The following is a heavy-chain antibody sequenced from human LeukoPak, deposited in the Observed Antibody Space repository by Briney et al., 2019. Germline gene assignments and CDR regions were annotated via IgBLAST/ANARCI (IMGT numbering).Heavy chain of an antibody. V-gene: IGHV3-33*01. CDR1: GFTFSSYG. CDR2: IWYDGSNK. Sequence: GGSLRLSCAASGFTFSSYGMHWVRQAPGKGLEWVAVIWYDGSNKYYADSVKGRFTISRDNSKSTLYLQMNSLRAEDTAVYYCASEYGDYGGFDYWGQGALVTVSS. D-gene: IGHD4-17*01. J-gene: IGHJ4*02. CDR3: ASEYGDYGGFDY.